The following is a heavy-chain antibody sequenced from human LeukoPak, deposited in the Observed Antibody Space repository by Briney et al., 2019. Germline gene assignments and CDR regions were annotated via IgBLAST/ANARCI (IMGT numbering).Heavy chain of an antibody. J-gene: IGHJ6*02. CDR2: ISGSGGNT. CDR3: AKYSSSANRNYGMDV. V-gene: IGHV3-23*01. D-gene: IGHD6-13*01. Sequence: TGGSLRLSCAASGLTFSSYAMSWVRQAPGKGLEWVSAISGSGGNTYYADSVKGRFTISRDNSKNTLCLQMNSLRAEDTAVYYCAKYSSSANRNYGMDVWGQGTTVTVSS. CDR1: GLTFSSYA.